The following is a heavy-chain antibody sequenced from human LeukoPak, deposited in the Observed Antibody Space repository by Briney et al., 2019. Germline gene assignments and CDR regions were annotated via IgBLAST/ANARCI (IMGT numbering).Heavy chain of an antibody. CDR3: ARDRGKRVETSMVGFP. V-gene: IGHV3-21*01. Sequence: PGGSLRLSCAASGFTFSSYSINWVRQAPGKGLEWVSSISSSSTYTYYADSVKGRFTISRDNAKNSLYLQMNNLRAEDTAVYYCARDRGKRVETSMVGFPWGQGTLVTVSS. CDR2: ISSSSTYT. D-gene: IGHD5-18*01. CDR1: GFTFSSYS. J-gene: IGHJ5*02.